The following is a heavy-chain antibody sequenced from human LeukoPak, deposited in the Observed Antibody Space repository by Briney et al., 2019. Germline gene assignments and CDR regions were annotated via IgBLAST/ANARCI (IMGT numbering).Heavy chain of an antibody. CDR1: GFTFSSYG. D-gene: IGHD1-26*01. CDR3: AKGSIVGATSYYYLDV. Sequence: PGGSLRLSCAASGFTFSSYGMNWVRQAPGKGLEWVSFISSSSSYIYYADSVKGRFTISRDNSKNTLYLQMNSPRAEDTAVYYCAKGSIVGATSYYYLDVWGTGTTVTVSS. V-gene: IGHV3-21*04. J-gene: IGHJ6*03. CDR2: ISSSSSYI.